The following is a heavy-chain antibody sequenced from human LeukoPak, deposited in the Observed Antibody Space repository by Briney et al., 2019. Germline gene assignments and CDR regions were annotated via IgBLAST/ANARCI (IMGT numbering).Heavy chain of an antibody. Sequence: GGSLRLSCAASGFTFSSYSMNWVRQAPGKGLEWVSSISSSSSYIYYADSVKGRFTISRDNAKNSLYLQMNSLRAEDTAVYYCAREGITRIVVAIFDYWGQGTLVTVSS. CDR3: AREGITRIVVAIFDY. CDR1: GFTFSSYS. V-gene: IGHV3-21*01. D-gene: IGHD3-22*01. J-gene: IGHJ4*02. CDR2: ISSSSSYI.